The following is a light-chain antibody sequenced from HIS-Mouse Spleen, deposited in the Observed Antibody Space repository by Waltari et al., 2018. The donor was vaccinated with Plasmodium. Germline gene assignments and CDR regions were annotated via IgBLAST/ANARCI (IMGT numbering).Light chain of an antibody. V-gene: IGLV2-8*01. J-gene: IGLJ2*01. CDR1: SSDVDGYQY. CDR2: AVS. Sequence: QSALTQPPSASGSPAQSVTISCPGTSSDVDGYQYVSWYQQHPGKAPKLMIYAVSKRPSGVPDRFSGSKSGNTASLTVSGLQAEDEADYYCSSYAGSNNLVFGGGTKLTVL. CDR3: SSYAGSNNLV.